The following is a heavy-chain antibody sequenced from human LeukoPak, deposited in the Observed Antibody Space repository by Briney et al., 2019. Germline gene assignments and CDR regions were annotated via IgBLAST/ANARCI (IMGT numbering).Heavy chain of an antibody. Sequence: ESGPTLVKPTQTLTLTCTFSGFSLSTSGVGVGWIHQPPGKALEWLTLIYWDDDKRYNPSLKSRLTVTKDVSKSQVVLTLTNVDPVDTATYYCAHRLTGYNSNWYHGYFDYWGPGTLVTVSS. CDR2: IYWDDDK. J-gene: IGHJ4*02. CDR3: AHRLTGYNSNWYHGYFDY. V-gene: IGHV2-5*02. CDR1: GFSLSTSGVG. D-gene: IGHD6-13*01.